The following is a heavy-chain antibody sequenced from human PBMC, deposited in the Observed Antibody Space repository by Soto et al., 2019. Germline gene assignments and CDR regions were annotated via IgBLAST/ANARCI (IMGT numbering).Heavy chain of an antibody. J-gene: IGHJ5*02. CDR1: GVTFSSYA. Sequence: GGSLRLSCAASGVTFSSYAMSWVRQAPGKGLEWVSAISGSGGSTYYADSVKGRFTISRDNSKNTLYLQMNSLRAEDTAVYYCATDIVVVPAASRDVWFDPWGQGTLVTVSS. CDR3: ATDIVVVPAASRDVWFDP. D-gene: IGHD2-2*01. V-gene: IGHV3-23*01. CDR2: ISGSGGST.